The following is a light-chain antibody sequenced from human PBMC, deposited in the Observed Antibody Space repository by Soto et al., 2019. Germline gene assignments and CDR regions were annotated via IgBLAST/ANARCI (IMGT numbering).Light chain of an antibody. CDR2: ASS. CDR1: QSISTY. Sequence: DIHMTQSPSSLSASVGDTVTISCRATQSISTYLNWYQQIPGRPPKLLIYASSNLHRGVPARFSGSGSGTDFTLTINGLQPEDFATYYCQQSSSTPYTFGLGTNLEIK. V-gene: IGKV1-39*01. CDR3: QQSSSTPYT. J-gene: IGKJ2*01.